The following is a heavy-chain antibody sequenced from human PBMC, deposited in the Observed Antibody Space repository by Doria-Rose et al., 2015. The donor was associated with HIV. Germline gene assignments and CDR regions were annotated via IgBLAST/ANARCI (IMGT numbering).Heavy chain of an antibody. J-gene: IGHJ4*02. V-gene: IGHV3-21*01. D-gene: IGHD3-10*01. Sequence: ESGGGLVRPGGSLRLSCATSGFTFSSHRINWVRQAPGKGLEWVSSISSTSAYINCADSVRVRFTISRDNARNSLYLQMDSLRAEDTAIYYCATGVTLDYWGQGTLVTVSS. CDR3: ATGVTLDY. CDR1: GFTFSSHR. CDR2: ISSTSAYI.